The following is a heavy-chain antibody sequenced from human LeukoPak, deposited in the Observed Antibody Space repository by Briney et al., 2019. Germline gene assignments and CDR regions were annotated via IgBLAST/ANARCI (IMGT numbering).Heavy chain of an antibody. CDR2: INHSGST. D-gene: IGHD3-10*01. CDR1: GGSFSGYY. Sequence: SPSETLSLTCAVYGGSFSGYYWSWIRQPPGKGLEWIGEINHSGSTNYNPSLKSRVTISVDTSKNQFSLKLSSVTAADTAVYYCARHVTIVRGLLWVSFFDYWGQGTLVTVSS. J-gene: IGHJ4*02. CDR3: ARHVTIVRGLLWVSFFDY. V-gene: IGHV4-34*01.